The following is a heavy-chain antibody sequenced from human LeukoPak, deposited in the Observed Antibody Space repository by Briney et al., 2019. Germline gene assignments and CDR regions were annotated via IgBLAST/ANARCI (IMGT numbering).Heavy chain of an antibody. CDR3: ARNRESGFDY. CDR1: GYTFTSYY. Sequence: PGASVKVSCKASGYTFTSYYILWVRQAPGQGLEWMGFINPSGGSTSYAQKFQDRVTMTRDTSTSTVYMELRSLRSDDTAVYYCARNRESGFDYWGQGTLVTVSS. CDR2: INPSGGST. V-gene: IGHV1-46*01. D-gene: IGHD3-10*01. J-gene: IGHJ4*02.